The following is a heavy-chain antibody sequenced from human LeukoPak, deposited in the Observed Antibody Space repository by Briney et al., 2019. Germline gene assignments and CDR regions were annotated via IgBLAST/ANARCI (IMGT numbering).Heavy chain of an antibody. CDR2: IIPIFGTA. J-gene: IGHJ4*02. Sequence: SVTVSCKPSGGTFSSYAISWVRQAPAPRLEWMGGIIPIFGTANYAQKFQGRVTITADESTSTAYMELSSLRSEDTAVYYCARGALAYCGGDCYSRADYWGQGTLVTVSS. CDR3: ARGALAYCGGDCYSRADY. D-gene: IGHD2-21*02. CDR1: GGTFSSYA. V-gene: IGHV1-69*13.